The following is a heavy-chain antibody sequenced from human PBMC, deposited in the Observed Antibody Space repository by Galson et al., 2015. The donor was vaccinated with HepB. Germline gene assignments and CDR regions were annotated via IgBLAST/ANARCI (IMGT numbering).Heavy chain of an antibody. CDR2: IGTSSTYT. V-gene: IGHV3-11*06. CDR1: GFTFSDYF. CDR3: ARAGDGDYGLLDF. Sequence: SLRLSCAASGFTFSDYFMTWVRQAPGKGLEWVSYIGTSSTYTKYADSVKGRFTISRDNAENSLYLQMNSLRAEDTAVYYCARAGDGDYGLLDFWGRGTLVTVSS. J-gene: IGHJ4*02. D-gene: IGHD4-17*01.